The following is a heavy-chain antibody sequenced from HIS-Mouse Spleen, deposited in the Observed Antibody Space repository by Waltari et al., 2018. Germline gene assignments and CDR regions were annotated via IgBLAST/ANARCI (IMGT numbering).Heavy chain of an antibody. Sequence: QLQLQESGPGLVKPSETLSLTCTVPGGPISSSSYYWGWIRPPPGKGLEWIRSIYYSGSTYYNPSLKSRVTISVDTSKNQFSLKLSSVTAADTAVYYCAREIPYSSSWYDWYFDLWGRGTLVTVSS. CDR1: GGPISSSSYY. CDR3: AREIPYSSSWYDWYFDL. CDR2: IYYSGST. V-gene: IGHV4-39*07. J-gene: IGHJ2*01. D-gene: IGHD6-13*01.